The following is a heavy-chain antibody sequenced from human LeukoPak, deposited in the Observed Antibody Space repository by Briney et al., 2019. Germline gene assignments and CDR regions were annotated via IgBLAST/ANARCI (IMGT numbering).Heavy chain of an antibody. J-gene: IGHJ6*02. CDR1: GGSISGYF. V-gene: IGHV4-59*08. CDR2: IYYTGAT. Sequence: SETLSLTCTVSGGSISGYFWSCIRQPPGQGLEFIGYIYYTGATLYNPSLKSRVTMSVDTSKNQFSLKLRSVTAADTAVYYLARNAPVGYYHHGRDVWGQGPTVTVSS. D-gene: IGHD1-26*01. CDR3: ARNAPVGYYHHGRDV.